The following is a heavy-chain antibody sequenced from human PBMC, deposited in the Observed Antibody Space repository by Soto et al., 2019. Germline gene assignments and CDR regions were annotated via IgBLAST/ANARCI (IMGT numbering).Heavy chain of an antibody. CDR1: GGTFSSYP. D-gene: IGHD6-13*01. CDR3: ARDSSSWYKRQDYYYYGLDV. Sequence: QVQLVQSGAEVKKPGSSVNVSCKASGGTFSSYPISWVRQAPGQGLEWMGGSIPIFGTAHYAQKFQGRVTSTADESTSTAYKELSSLRAEDSAVYYCARDSSSWYKRQDYYYYGLDVWGQGTTVTVSS. V-gene: IGHV1-69*01. J-gene: IGHJ6*02. CDR2: SIPIFGTA.